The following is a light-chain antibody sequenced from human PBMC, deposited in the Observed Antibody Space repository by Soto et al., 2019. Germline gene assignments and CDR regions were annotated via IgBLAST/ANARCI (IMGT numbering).Light chain of an antibody. CDR2: WAS. Sequence: DAVMPQSPESLAASVCERATMRCKCTHGLLYSLDNKSYLAWYQQKPGQPPKLLIYWASTRASGVPARFSGSGSGTDFTLTINSLQAEDVAVYYCQQYLHTPRTFGQGTKVDIK. CDR3: QQYLHTPRT. V-gene: IGKV4-1*01. J-gene: IGKJ1*01. CDR1: HGLLYSLDNKSY.